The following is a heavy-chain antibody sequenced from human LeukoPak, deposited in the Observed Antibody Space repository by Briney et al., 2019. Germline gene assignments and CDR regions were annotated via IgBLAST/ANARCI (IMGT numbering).Heavy chain of an antibody. D-gene: IGHD4-17*01. CDR1: GGSISSYY. J-gene: IGHJ5*02. CDR3: ARHVKEFGDQSGMA. CDR2: IYYSGST. Sequence: PSETLSLTCTVSGGSISSYYWSWIRQPPGKGLEWIGYIYYSGSTNYNPSLRSRVTISVDTSKNQFSLKLGSVTAADTGVYYCARHVKEFGDQSGMAWGQGTLVTVSS. V-gene: IGHV4-59*08.